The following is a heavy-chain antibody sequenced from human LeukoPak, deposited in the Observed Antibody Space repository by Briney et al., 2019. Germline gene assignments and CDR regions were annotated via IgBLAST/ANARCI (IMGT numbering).Heavy chain of an antibody. Sequence: PSETLSLTCTVSGGSISSYYWSWIRQPPGKGLEWIGYIYHSGSTYYNPSLKSRVTISVDRSKNQFSLKLSSVTAADTAVYYCARDNSPTKTYYYDSSGRHRPFDPWGQGTLVTVSS. V-gene: IGHV4-59*12. D-gene: IGHD3-22*01. CDR1: GGSISSYY. CDR2: IYHSGST. CDR3: ARDNSPTKTYYYDSSGRHRPFDP. J-gene: IGHJ5*02.